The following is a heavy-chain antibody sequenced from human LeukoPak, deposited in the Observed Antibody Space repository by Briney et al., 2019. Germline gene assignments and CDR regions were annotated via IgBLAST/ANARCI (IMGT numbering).Heavy chain of an antibody. J-gene: IGHJ6*03. D-gene: IGHD3-10*01. CDR2: INQDGTEK. Sequence: GESLRLSCAASGFTFTTYWMTWVRQAPGKGLEWVANINQDGTEKYYVDSVKGRFTISRDNAKNTLYLQMNSLRAEDTAVYYCARESGFHYYMDVWGKGTTVTISS. V-gene: IGHV3-7*01. CDR1: GFTFTTYW. CDR3: ARESGFHYYMDV.